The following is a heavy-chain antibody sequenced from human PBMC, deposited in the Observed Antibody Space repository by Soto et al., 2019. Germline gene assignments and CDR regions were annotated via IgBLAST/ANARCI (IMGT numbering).Heavy chain of an antibody. CDR3: ARVIGTTLGWFDP. D-gene: IGHD1-7*01. V-gene: IGHV4-38-2*01. CDR1: GYSISGGYY. CDR2: IYHSGST. J-gene: IGHJ5*02. Sequence: SETLSLTCAVSGYSISGGYYWGWIRQPPGKGLEWIGSIYHSGSTYYNPSLKSRVTISVDTSKNQFSLKLSSVTAADTAVYYCARVIGTTLGWFDPWGQGTLVTVSS.